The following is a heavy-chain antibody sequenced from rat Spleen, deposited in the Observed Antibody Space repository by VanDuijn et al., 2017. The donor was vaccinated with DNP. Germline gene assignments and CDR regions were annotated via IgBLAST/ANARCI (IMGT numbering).Heavy chain of an antibody. CDR1: GITFSNSG. J-gene: IGHJ2*01. Sequence: EVQLVESGGGLVQPGRSLKLSCAASGITFSNSGMHWIRQAPKKGLEWVATFSYDGSSTYYRDSVKGRFTISRDNAESTLYLQMDSLRSEDTATYYCARVNWVPDYWGQGAMVTVSS. CDR2: FSYDGSST. CDR3: ARVNWVPDY. D-gene: IGHD5-1*01. V-gene: IGHV5-7*01.